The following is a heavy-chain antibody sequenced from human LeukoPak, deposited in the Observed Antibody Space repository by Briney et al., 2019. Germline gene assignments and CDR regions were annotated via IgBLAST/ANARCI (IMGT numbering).Heavy chain of an antibody. CDR3: AREAVTTSRWFDP. CDR2: INHSGIT. D-gene: IGHD4-17*01. CDR1: GGTFRDYY. Sequence: SETLSLTCVVSGGTFRDYYWTWIRQPPGKGLEWIGEINHSGITNYNPSLKGRVTISVDTSKSQFSLKLTPVAAADTAVYYCAREAVTTSRWFDPWGQGTLVTVSS. V-gene: IGHV4-34*01. J-gene: IGHJ5*02.